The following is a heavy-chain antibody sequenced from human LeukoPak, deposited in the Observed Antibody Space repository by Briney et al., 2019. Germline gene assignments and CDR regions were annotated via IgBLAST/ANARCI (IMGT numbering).Heavy chain of an antibody. CDR1: GFTFDDYA. CDR2: ISWNSGSI. J-gene: IGHJ4*02. Sequence: PGGSLRLSCAASGFTFDDYAMHWVRQAPGKGLEWVSGISWNSGSIGYADSVKGRFTISRDNAKNSLYLQMNSLRAEDTALYYCAKVPYYYGSGSHLGFDYWGQGTLVTVSS. V-gene: IGHV3-9*01. D-gene: IGHD3-10*01. CDR3: AKVPYYYGSGSHLGFDY.